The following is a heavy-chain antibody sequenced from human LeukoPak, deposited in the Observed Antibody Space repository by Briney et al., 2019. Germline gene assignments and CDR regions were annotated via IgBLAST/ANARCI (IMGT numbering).Heavy chain of an antibody. CDR2: INGNGGST. Sequence: GGSLRLSCAASGFTFSSYAMSWVRQAPGKGLEWVSAINGNGGSTYYADSVKDRFTISRDNSKNTLYLKMNSLRAEDTAVYYCAKDHDHDYVWGSYRYLYSFDIWGQGTMVTVSS. V-gene: IGHV3-23*01. D-gene: IGHD3-16*02. CDR1: GFTFSSYA. CDR3: AKDHDHDYVWGSYRYLYSFDI. J-gene: IGHJ3*02.